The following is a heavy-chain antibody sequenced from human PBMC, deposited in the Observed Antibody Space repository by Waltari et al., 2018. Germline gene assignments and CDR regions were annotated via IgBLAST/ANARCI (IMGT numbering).Heavy chain of an antibody. CDR3: ARGQFEVTWEWYFDL. D-gene: IGHD1-26*01. V-gene: IGHV1-2*07. CDR1: GYTFTDNY. J-gene: IGHJ2*01. Sequence: QVQLVQSGAELKKPGASVKVSCRASGYTFTDNYMFWVRQAPGQGLEDLGWIDLNSVETTFASILQGRVTLTRDTSTRSTYMELTLLTSGDPAVDYCARGQFEVTWEWYFDLWGRGTLVRVSS. CDR2: IDLNSVET.